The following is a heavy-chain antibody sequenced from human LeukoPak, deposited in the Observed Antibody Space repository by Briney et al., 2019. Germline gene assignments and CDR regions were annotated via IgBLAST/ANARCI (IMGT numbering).Heavy chain of an antibody. CDR2: ISSTGRTQ. CDR3: AKYGDYRYLYGIDV. Sequence: PGGSLRLSCAASGFTFNSYAMNWVRQAPGKGLEWGAYISSTGRTQNYADSVEGRFTISRDNAENSVYLQMNSLRVEDTAVYYCAKYGDYRYLYGIDVWGQGTTVTVS. J-gene: IGHJ6*02. D-gene: IGHD4-17*01. CDR1: GFTFNSYA. V-gene: IGHV3-48*04.